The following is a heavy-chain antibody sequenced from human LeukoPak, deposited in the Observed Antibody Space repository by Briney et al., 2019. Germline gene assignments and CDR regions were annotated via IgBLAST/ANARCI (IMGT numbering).Heavy chain of an antibody. CDR2: ISGSGGST. D-gene: IGHD3-3*01. J-gene: IGHJ4*02. Sequence: GGTLRLSCVASGFTFSSYAMRWICRWPGKGLKRVSAISGSGGSTYYADSVKGRFTISRDNSKNTLYLQMNSLRAEDTAVYYCAKGIRFLEWLLADYWGQGTLVTVSS. CDR3: AKGIRFLEWLLADY. V-gene: IGHV3-23*01. CDR1: GFTFSSYA.